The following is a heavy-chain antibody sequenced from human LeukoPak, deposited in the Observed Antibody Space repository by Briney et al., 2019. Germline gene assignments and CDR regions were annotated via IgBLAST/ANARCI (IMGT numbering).Heavy chain of an antibody. Sequence: GESLKISCKGSGYSFTTYWIGWVRQMPGKGLGWMGIIYPGDSDTRYSPSFQGQVTISADKSISTAYLQWSSLKASDTALYYCARRAGQLVTNYYAMDVWGQGTTVTVSS. CDR3: ARRAGQLVTNYYAMDV. CDR1: GYSFTTYW. D-gene: IGHD6-6*01. V-gene: IGHV5-51*01. CDR2: IYPGDSDT. J-gene: IGHJ6*02.